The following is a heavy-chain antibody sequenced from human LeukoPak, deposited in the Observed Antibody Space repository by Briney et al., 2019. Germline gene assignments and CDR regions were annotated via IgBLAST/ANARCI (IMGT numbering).Heavy chain of an antibody. CDR2: IYWDDDK. D-gene: IGHD3-10*01. J-gene: IGHJ4*02. V-gene: IGHV2-5*02. Sequence: SGPTLVKPTQTLTLTCTFSGFSLSTCAVGVGWIRQPPGKALERLALIYWDDDKRYSPSLKSRLTITKDTSKSQVVLTMTNMDPVDTATYYCTHRVVRGVIHYWGQGTLVTVSS. CDR1: GFSLSTCAVG. CDR3: THRVVRGVIHY.